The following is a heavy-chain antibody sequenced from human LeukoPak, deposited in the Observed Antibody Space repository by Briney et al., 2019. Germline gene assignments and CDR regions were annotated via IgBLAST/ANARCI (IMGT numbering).Heavy chain of an antibody. CDR2: IYYSGST. CDR3: ARVGITDYGGNSVDY. CDR1: GGSISSYY. V-gene: IGHV4-59*01. D-gene: IGHD4-23*01. J-gene: IGHJ4*02. Sequence: PSETLSLTCTVSGGSISSYYWSWIRQPPGKGLEWIGYIYYSGSTNYNPSLKSRVTISVDTSKNQFSLKLSSVTAADTAVYYCARVGITDYGGNSVDYWGQGTLVTVSS.